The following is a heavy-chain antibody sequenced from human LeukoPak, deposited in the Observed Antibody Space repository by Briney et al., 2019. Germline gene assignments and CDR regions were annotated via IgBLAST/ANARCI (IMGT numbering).Heavy chain of an antibody. CDR3: ARDRNDFWSGYSTNYYYYYMDV. CDR1: GFTFSSYA. V-gene: IGHV3-30-3*01. CDR2: ISYDGSNK. D-gene: IGHD3-3*01. J-gene: IGHJ6*03. Sequence: GGSLRLSCAASGFTFSSYAMHWVRQAPGKGLEWVAVISYDGSNKYYTDSVKGRFTISRDNSKNTLYLQMNSLRAEDTAVYYCARDRNDFWSGYSTNYYYYYMDVWGKGTTVTVSS.